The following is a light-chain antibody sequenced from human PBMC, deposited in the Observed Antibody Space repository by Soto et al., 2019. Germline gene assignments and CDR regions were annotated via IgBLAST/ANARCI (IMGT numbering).Light chain of an antibody. V-gene: IGKV1-5*03. CDR3: QQYNNYSGT. CDR2: KAS. CDR1: QNVNSW. J-gene: IGKJ1*01. Sequence: DIQMTQSPSTLSASVGERVTITCRASQNVNSWLAWYQQKPGKAPKLLIYKASNLENGVPSRFSGSGSGTEFTLTISGLQPDDFASYYCQQYNNYSGTFGQGTKVEIK.